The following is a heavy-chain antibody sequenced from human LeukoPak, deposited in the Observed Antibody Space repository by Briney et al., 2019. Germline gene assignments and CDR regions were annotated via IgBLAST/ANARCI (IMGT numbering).Heavy chain of an antibody. CDR1: GFTFSSYA. V-gene: IGHV3-23*01. D-gene: IGHD3-3*01. J-gene: IGHJ4*02. Sequence: PGGSLRLSCAASGFTFSSYAMSWVRQAPGKGLEWVPAISGSGGSTYYADSVKGRFTISRDNSKNTLYLQMNSLRAEDTAVYYCAKGLAVLRFLEWLCDYWGQGTLVTVSS. CDR2: ISGSGGST. CDR3: AKGLAVLRFLEWLCDY.